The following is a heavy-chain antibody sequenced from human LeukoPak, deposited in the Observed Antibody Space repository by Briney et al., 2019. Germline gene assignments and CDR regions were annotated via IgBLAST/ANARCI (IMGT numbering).Heavy chain of an antibody. V-gene: IGHV3-7*01. Sequence: PGGSLRLSCAASGFTFSGYWMSWVRQAPGKGLEWVANINLDGSVIHYVDSAKGRFTISRDNGKNSLYLQMNYLRAEDTALYYCATSDDSSGSDWGQGTLVTVSS. CDR1: GFTFSGYW. CDR2: INLDGSVI. J-gene: IGHJ4*02. CDR3: ATSDDSSGSD. D-gene: IGHD3-22*01.